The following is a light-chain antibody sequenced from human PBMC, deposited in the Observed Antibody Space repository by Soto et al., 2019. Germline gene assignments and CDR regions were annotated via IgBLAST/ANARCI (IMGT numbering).Light chain of an antibody. CDR3: QQYNNWPWT. J-gene: IGKJ1*01. Sequence: IVLTQSPANLSVSPGERATLSCRASESVSDDLAWYQQKPGRAPRLLIHGASTRAPGFPARFSGSGSGKDFTLTISSLQSEDFAVYYCQQYNNWPWTFGQGTKVDIK. CDR2: GAS. V-gene: IGKV3-15*01. CDR1: ESVSDD.